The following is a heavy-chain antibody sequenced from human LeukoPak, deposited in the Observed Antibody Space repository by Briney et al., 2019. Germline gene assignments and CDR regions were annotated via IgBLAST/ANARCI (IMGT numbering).Heavy chain of an antibody. D-gene: IGHD6-19*01. J-gene: IGHJ6*03. CDR3: ASRLYTSGWGMDV. V-gene: IGHV4-59*01. CDR1: GDSISKYY. CDR2: IYYDGST. Sequence: PSETLSLTCTVSGDSISKYYWTWIRQPPGKGLEWMGYIYYDGSTNSSPSLKSRVTISAVTSKNQFSLRLSSVTAADTAVYYCASRLYTSGWGMDVWGKGTTVTVSS.